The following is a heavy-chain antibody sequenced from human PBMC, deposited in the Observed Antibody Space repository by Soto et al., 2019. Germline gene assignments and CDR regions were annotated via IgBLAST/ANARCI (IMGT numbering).Heavy chain of an antibody. CDR3: AREKYYYDSSGRLRVGGRIDY. J-gene: IGHJ4*02. CDR1: GGTFSSYA. D-gene: IGHD3-22*01. V-gene: IGHV1-69*01. CDR2: IIPIFGTA. Sequence: QVQLVQSGAEVKKPGSSVKVSCKASGGTFSSYAISWVRQAPGQGLEWMGGIIPIFGTANYAQKFQGRAAITADDSTSTAYMELSSLRSEDTAVYYCAREKYYYDSSGRLRVGGRIDYWGQRTLVTVSS.